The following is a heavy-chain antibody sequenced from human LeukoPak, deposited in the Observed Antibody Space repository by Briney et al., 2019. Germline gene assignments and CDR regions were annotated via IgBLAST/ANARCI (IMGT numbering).Heavy chain of an antibody. CDR1: GGSISSYY. Sequence: SETLSLTCIVSGGSISSYYWSWIRQPPGKGLEWIGYISRSGSTNYNPSLKSRVTISVDTSKNQFSLKLSSVTAADTAVYYCARGGGIAAAGTNDYWGQGTLVTVSS. CDR2: ISRSGST. J-gene: IGHJ4*02. D-gene: IGHD6-13*01. V-gene: IGHV4-59*12. CDR3: ARGGGIAAAGTNDY.